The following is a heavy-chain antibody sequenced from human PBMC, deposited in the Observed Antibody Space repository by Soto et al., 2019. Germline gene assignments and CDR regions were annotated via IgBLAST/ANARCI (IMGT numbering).Heavy chain of an antibody. CDR2: IIPIFGTA. D-gene: IGHD5-12*01. CDR3: ARESSSDGYNFYYFDY. CDR1: GGTFSSYA. V-gene: IGHV1-69*13. J-gene: IGHJ4*02. Sequence: SVKVSCKASGGTFSSYAISWVRQAPGQGLEWMGGIIPIFGTANYAQKFQGRVTITADESTSTAYMELSSLRSEDTAVYYCARESSSDGYNFYYFDYWGQGTLVTVSS.